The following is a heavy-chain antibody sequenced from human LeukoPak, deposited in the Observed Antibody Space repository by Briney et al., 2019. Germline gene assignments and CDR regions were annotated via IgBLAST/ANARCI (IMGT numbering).Heavy chain of an antibody. CDR3: ATQRPGIAVAGHDF. J-gene: IGHJ4*02. V-gene: IGHV5-10-1*01. D-gene: IGHD6-19*01. CDR2: IDPSDSYT. CDR1: GFIFTSYW. Sequence: GASLQISGEGSGFIFTSYWITWGRQLPGKGLEWVGRIDPSDSYTNYSPSFQGHVIISSDKSISTAYLQWSSLKASDTAMYYCATQRPGIAVAGHDFWGQGTLVTVSS.